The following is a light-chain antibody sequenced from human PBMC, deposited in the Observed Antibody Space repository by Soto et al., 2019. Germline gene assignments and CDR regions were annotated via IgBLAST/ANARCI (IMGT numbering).Light chain of an antibody. CDR3: QQGSSFPLT. J-gene: IGKJ4*01. Sequence: DIQMTQSPSSVSASVGDRITITCRASQGISTWLAWHQQKPGKAPKLLIYSASSLQSGVPSRFSGSGSGTDFTLTISSPQPEDFATYFCQQGSSFPLTFRGGTKVDIK. CDR2: SAS. V-gene: IGKV1-12*01. CDR1: QGISTW.